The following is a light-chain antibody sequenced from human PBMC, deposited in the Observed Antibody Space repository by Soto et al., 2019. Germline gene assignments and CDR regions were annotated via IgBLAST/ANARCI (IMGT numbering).Light chain of an antibody. Sequence: QSALTQPPSASGSPGQAVTISCTGTSTDVGGSDYVSWYQHHPGKAPKLMIYDVSRRPSGVPDRFSGSKSGNMASLTVSGLQAEDEADYYCISHVGNSNVFATGTKLTVL. CDR3: ISHVGNSNV. CDR2: DVS. J-gene: IGLJ1*01. CDR1: STDVGGSDY. V-gene: IGLV2-8*01.